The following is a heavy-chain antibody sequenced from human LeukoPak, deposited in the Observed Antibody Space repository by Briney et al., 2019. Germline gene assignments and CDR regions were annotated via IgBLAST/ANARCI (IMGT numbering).Heavy chain of an antibody. CDR2: IHHRGTT. CDR3: ARRLHYYDY. J-gene: IGHJ4*02. Sequence: TSETLSLTCIVSGGSISTNTYYWGWIRLPPGKGLEWIGEIHHRGTTYYNPSLRSRVTISVDTSKNQFSLKVTSVTAADTSAYYCARRLHYYDYWGQGTLVTVSS. V-gene: IGHV4-39*07. CDR1: GGSISTNTYY. D-gene: IGHD2-21*02.